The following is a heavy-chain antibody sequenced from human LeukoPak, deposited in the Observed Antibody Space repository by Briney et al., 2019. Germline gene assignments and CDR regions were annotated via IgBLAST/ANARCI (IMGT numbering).Heavy chain of an antibody. J-gene: IGHJ4*02. CDR1: GGSISSYY. V-gene: IGHV4-59*01. Sequence: SETLSLTCTVSGGSISSYYWSWIRQPPGKGLEWIGYIYYSGSTNYNPSLKSRVTISVDTSKNQFSLKLSSVTAADTAVYYCARKTTSPDYWGQGTLVTVSS. D-gene: IGHD1-7*01. CDR3: ARKTTSPDY. CDR2: IYYSGST.